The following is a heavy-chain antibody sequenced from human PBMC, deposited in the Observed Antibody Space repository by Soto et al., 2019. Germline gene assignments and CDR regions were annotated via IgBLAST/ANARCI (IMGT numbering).Heavy chain of an antibody. CDR2: TTHSVSP. V-gene: IGHV4-34*01. D-gene: IGHD6-13*01. CDR3: ERGSSSWYL. CDR1: SGSFSGYY. J-gene: IGHJ5*02. Sequence: QVQLQQWGEGLLKPSETLSLTCAVYSGSFSGYYWSWIRQPPGKGLDGVGETTHSVSPNYNPSLKVRVTISVDTSKNQFSLKLSSVTAADTAVYYCERGSSSWYLWGQGTLVTFSS.